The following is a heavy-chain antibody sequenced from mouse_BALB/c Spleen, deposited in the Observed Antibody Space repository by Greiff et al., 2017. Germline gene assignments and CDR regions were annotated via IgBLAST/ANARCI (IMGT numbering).Heavy chain of an antibody. V-gene: IGHV5-12-2*01. D-gene: IGHD2-4*01. Sequence: EVMLVESGGGLVQPGGSLKLSCAASGFTFSSYTMSWVRQTPEKRLEWVAYISNGGGSTYYPDSVKGRFTISRDNAKNTLYLQMSSLRSEDTAMYYCARPIYYDYDEGAWFAYWGQGTLVTVSA. CDR1: GFTFSSYT. CDR3: ARPIYYDYDEGAWFAY. J-gene: IGHJ3*01. CDR2: ISNGGGST.